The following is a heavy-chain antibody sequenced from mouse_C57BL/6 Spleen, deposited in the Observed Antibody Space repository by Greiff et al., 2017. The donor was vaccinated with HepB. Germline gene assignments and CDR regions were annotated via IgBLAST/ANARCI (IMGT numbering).Heavy chain of an antibody. CDR2: ISSGSSTI. J-gene: IGHJ2*01. V-gene: IGHV5-17*01. Sequence: EVKLVESGGGLVKPGGSLKLSCAASGFTFSDYGMHWVRQAPEKGLEWVAYISSGSSTIYYADTVKGRFTISRDNAKNTLFLQMTSLRSEDTAMYYCARKKMITTWYYFDYWGQGTTLTVSS. D-gene: IGHD2-4*01. CDR3: ARKKMITTWYYFDY. CDR1: GFTFSDYG.